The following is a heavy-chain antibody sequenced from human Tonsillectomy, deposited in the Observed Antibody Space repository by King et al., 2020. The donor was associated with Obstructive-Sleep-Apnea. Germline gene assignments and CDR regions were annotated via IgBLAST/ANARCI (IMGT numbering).Heavy chain of an antibody. D-gene: IGHD6-13*01. Sequence: VQLVESGGGLVQPGGSLRLSCAASGFTVSSNYMSWVRQAPGKGLEWVSVIYSGGSTYYADSVKGRFTISRHNSKNTLYLQMNSLRAEDTAVYYRARGLGIAAANDAFDIWGQGTMVTVSS. V-gene: IGHV3-53*04. J-gene: IGHJ3*02. CDR2: IYSGGST. CDR3: ARGLGIAAANDAFDI. CDR1: GFTVSSNY.